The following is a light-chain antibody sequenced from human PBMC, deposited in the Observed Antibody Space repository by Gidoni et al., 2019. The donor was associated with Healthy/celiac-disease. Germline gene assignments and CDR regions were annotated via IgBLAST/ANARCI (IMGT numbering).Light chain of an antibody. V-gene: IGLV1-47*01. J-gene: IGLJ3*02. CDR2: RNN. CDR3: AAWEDSLSGWV. Sequence: QSVLTQPPSASGTPGQRVTISCSGSSSNIGSNYVYWYQQRPGTAPNLLIYRNNQRPSGVPDRFSGSKSGTSASLAISGLRSEDEADYYCAAWEDSLSGWVFGGGTKLTVL. CDR1: SSNIGSNY.